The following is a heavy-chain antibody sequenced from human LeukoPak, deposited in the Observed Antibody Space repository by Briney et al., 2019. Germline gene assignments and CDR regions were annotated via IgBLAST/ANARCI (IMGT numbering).Heavy chain of an antibody. J-gene: IGHJ5*02. CDR1: GFTFSTYG. CDR3: ARGLPSSTRTYNWFDP. CDR2: IHYDGGNE. V-gene: IGHV3-30*02. Sequence: GGSLRLSCAASGFTFSTYGMHWVRQAPGKGLERVAFIHYDGGNEYNGDSVKGRFTISRDNSKNTLYLQMNSLRPEDTAVYYCARGLPSSTRTYNWFDPWGPGTLVTVSS. D-gene: IGHD2-2*01.